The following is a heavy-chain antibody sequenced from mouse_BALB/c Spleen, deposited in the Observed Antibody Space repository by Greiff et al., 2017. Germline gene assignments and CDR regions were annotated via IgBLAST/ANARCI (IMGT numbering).Heavy chain of an antibody. CDR1: GFTFSSYA. V-gene: IGHV5-6-5*01. CDR2: ISSGGST. J-gene: IGHJ4*01. Sequence: EVKLVESGGGLVKPGGSLKLSCAASGFTFSSYAMSWVRQTPEKRLEWVASISSGGSTYYPDSVKGRFTISRDNARNILYLQMSSLRSEDTAMYYCARGGITTARGYAMDYWGQGTSVTVSS. CDR3: ARGGITTARGYAMDY. D-gene: IGHD1-2*01.